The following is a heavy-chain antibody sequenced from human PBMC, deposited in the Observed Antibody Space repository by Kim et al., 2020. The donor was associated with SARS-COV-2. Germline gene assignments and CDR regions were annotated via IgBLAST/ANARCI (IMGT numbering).Heavy chain of an antibody. D-gene: IGHD6-13*01. CDR3: VRLDSSSWFTNYYFDY. V-gene: IGHV4-34*01. Sequence: SETLSLTCAVYGGSFSGYYWSWIRQPPGKGLEWIGEINHSGSTNYNPSLKSRVTISVDTSKNQFSLKLSSVTAADTAVYYCVRLDSSSWFTNYYFDYWGQGTLVTVSS. CDR2: INHSGST. J-gene: IGHJ4*02. CDR1: GGSFSGYY.